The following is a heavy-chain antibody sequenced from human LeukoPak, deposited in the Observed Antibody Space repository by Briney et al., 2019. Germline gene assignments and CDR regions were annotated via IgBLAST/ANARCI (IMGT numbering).Heavy chain of an antibody. D-gene: IGHD1-1*01. Sequence: KPSETLSLTCTVSGGSISSSSYYWGWIRQPPGKGLEWIGSIYYSVTTYYNPSRKSRVTISVDTAKNQFSLELSSVTAADTAVYYCARHTSHTIGTGDFDYWGQGTLVTVSS. J-gene: IGHJ4*02. CDR3: ARHTSHTIGTGDFDY. CDR2: IYYSVTT. V-gene: IGHV4-39*01. CDR1: GGSISSSSYY.